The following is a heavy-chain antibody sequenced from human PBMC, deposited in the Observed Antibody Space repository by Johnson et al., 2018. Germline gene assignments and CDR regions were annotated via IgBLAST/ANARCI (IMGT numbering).Heavy chain of an antibody. J-gene: IGHJ6*02. CDR3: ARDSRIALAGTYLSYYYGMDV. Sequence: QVQLQQSGGGVGQPGRSLRLSCAASGFTFITYAMHWVRQAPGKGLEWVAVVSYDGSNKYYADSVKGRFTISRDNSKDTVYLQMKSLRAEDTAVYYCARDSRIALAGTYLSYYYGMDVWGQGTTVTVS. V-gene: IGHV3-30-3*01. D-gene: IGHD6-19*01. CDR1: GFTFITYA. CDR2: VSYDGSNK.